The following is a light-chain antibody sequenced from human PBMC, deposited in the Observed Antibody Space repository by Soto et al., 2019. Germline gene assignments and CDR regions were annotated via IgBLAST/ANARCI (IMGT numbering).Light chain of an antibody. Sequence: DIQMTQSPSSLSASVGDRGTITCRASQSISTYLTWYQQKPGKAPKLLISAASSLQSGVPSRFSGSGSGTDFTLTISSLQAEDSATYHCQQSYTTPLTFGGGTKVEIK. CDR2: AAS. V-gene: IGKV1-39*01. CDR3: QQSYTTPLT. J-gene: IGKJ4*01. CDR1: QSISTY.